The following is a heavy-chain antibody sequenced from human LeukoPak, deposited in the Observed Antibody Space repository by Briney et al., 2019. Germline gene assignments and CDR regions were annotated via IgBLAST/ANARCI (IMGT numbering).Heavy chain of an antibody. CDR1: GFTFSSYW. CDR3: ARGTRDYGGNPYYYYMDV. J-gene: IGHJ6*03. D-gene: IGHD4-23*01. V-gene: IGHV3-74*01. CDR2: INSDGSST. Sequence: GGSLRLSCEASGFTFSSYWMHWVRQAPGKGLVWVSRINSDGSSTSYADSVKGRSTISRDNAKNTLYLQMNSLRAEDTAVYYCARGTRDYGGNPYYYYMDVWGKGTTVTVSS.